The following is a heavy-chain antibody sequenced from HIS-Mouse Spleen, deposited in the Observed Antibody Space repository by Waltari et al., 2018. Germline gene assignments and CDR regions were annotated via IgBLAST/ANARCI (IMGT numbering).Heavy chain of an antibody. CDR3: ARDRSAGEAFDI. J-gene: IGHJ3*02. V-gene: IGHV3-30*04. CDR1: GFTFSSYA. CDR2: ISYDGSNK. Sequence: QVQLVESGGGVVQPGRSLRLSCAASGFTFSSYAMHWVRQAPGKGLEWVAVISYDGSNKYYADSVKGRFTISRDNSKNTLYLQMNSLRAEDTAVYYCARDRSAGEAFDIWGQGTMVTVSS. D-gene: IGHD7-27*01.